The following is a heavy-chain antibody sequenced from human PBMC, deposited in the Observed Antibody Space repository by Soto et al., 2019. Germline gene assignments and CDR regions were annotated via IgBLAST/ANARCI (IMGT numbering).Heavy chain of an antibody. D-gene: IGHD6-6*01. Sequence: GSLRLSCAASGFTFSSYAMHWVRQAPGKGLEWVAVISYDGSNKYYADSVKGRFTISRDNSKNTLYLQMNSLRAEDTAVYYCAKPLFRAALTNWFDPWGQGTLVTVSS. CDR1: GFTFSSYA. CDR3: AKPLFRAALTNWFDP. CDR2: ISYDGSNK. J-gene: IGHJ5*02. V-gene: IGHV3-30*18.